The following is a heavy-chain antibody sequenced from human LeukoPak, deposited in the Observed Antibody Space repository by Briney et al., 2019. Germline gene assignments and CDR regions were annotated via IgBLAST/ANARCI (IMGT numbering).Heavy chain of an antibody. J-gene: IGHJ4*02. CDR1: GFTFSDYY. CDR2: ISSSSTYT. D-gene: IGHD6-13*01. CDR3: ARVRYSSSWYFDY. Sequence: GGSLGLSCAASGFTFSDYYMSWIRQAPGKGLEWVSYISSSSTYTNYADSVKGRFTISRDNAKNSLYLQMNSLRAEDTAVYYCARVRYSSSWYFDYWGQGTLVTVSS. V-gene: IGHV3-11*05.